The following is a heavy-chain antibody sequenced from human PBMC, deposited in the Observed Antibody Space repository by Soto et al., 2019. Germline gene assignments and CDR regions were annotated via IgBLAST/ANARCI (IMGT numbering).Heavy chain of an antibody. Sequence: EVHLLESGGGLVQPGGSLRLSCAASGFTFRSYSMSWVRQAPGKGLKWVSSISGSGGSIHYADSVKGRFTISRDNSKNTLYLQMKDVRAEDTAIYYCAKAPYFEAYGLDVWGQGTTVTVSS. CDR1: GFTFRSYS. D-gene: IGHD1-26*01. CDR3: AKAPYFEAYGLDV. CDR2: ISGSGGSI. J-gene: IGHJ6*02. V-gene: IGHV3-23*01.